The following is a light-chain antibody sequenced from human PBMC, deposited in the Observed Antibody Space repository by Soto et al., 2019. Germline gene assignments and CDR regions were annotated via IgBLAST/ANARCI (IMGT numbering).Light chain of an antibody. Sequence: DMQMTQSPSSVSASVGDRVTITCRASQGISSWLAWYQQKPEKAPKLVIYDASSLQSGVPSRFSGSGSGTDFTLTISSLQPEDFAAYYCQHYHGWPITFGQGTRLEIK. J-gene: IGKJ5*01. CDR3: QHYHGWPIT. V-gene: IGKV1D-16*01. CDR1: QGISSW. CDR2: DAS.